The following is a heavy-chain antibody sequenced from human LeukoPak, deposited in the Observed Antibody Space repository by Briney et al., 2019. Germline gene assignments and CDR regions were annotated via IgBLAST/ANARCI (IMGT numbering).Heavy chain of an antibody. Sequence: ASVNVSCKASGYTFTSYYMHWVRQAPGQGLEWMGIINPSGGSTSYAQKFQGRVTMTRDTSTSTVYMELSSLRSEDTAVYYCARVVLRYFDWPQGLDAFDIWGQGTMVTVSS. CDR3: ARVVLRYFDWPQGLDAFDI. D-gene: IGHD3-9*01. CDR2: INPSGGST. CDR1: GYTFTSYY. J-gene: IGHJ3*02. V-gene: IGHV1-46*01.